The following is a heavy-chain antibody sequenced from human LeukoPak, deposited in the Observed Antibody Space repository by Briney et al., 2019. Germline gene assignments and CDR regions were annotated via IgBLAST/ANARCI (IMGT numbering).Heavy chain of an antibody. J-gene: IGHJ3*02. Sequence: ASVKVSCKASGYTFGTHWMHWVRQAPGQGLEWMGIINPSGDFRSYTQKFKGRVTVTRDTSISTAYMELSRLRSDDTAVYYCARDVRIADAFDIWGQGTMVTVSS. CDR3: ARDVRIADAFDI. D-gene: IGHD2-15*01. V-gene: IGHV1-46*01. CDR1: GYTFGTHW. CDR2: INPSGDFR.